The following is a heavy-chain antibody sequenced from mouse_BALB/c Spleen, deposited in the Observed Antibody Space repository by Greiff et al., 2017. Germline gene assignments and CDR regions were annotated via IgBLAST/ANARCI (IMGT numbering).Heavy chain of an antibody. Sequence: EVKLQESGAELVRSGASVKLSCTASGFTITDYYMHWVKQRPEQGLEWIGWIDPENGDTEYAPKFQGKATMTADTSSNTAYLQLSSLTSEDTAVYYCKAYYRYDPYAMDYWGQGTSVTVSS. D-gene: IGHD2-14*01. V-gene: IGHV14-4*02. CDR3: KAYYRYDPYAMDY. J-gene: IGHJ4*01. CDR2: IDPENGDT. CDR1: GFTITDYY.